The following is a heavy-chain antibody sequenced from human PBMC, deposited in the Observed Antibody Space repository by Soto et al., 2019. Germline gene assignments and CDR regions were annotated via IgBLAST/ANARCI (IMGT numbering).Heavy chain of an antibody. J-gene: IGHJ4*02. Sequence: SVKVSCKASGGTFSSYAISWVRQAPGQGLEWMGGIIPIFGTANYAQKFQGRVTITADESTSTAYMKLSSLRSEDTAVYYCARDTLNNGIFDYWGQGTLVTVSS. CDR1: GGTFSSYA. V-gene: IGHV1-69*13. CDR2: IIPIFGTA. D-gene: IGHD1-1*01. CDR3: ARDTLNNGIFDY.